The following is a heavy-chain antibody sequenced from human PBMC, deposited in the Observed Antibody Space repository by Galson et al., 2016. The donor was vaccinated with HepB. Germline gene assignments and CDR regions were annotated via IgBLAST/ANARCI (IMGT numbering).Heavy chain of an antibody. V-gene: IGHV3-74*01. CDR1: GFAFSSHW. CDR2: LNSDGTIS. CDR3: VRDHSVVPTTAYNWFDP. D-gene: IGHD4-23*01. Sequence: SLRLSCAASGFAFSSHWMHWVRQDLGKGLVWVSRLNSDGTISNYADSVKGRFTISRDNAKNTLYLQMNSLRAEDTAVYFCVRDHSVVPTTAYNWFDPWGRGTLVTVS. J-gene: IGHJ5*02.